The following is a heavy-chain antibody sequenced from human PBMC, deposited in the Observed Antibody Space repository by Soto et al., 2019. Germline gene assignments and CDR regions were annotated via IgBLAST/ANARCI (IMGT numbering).Heavy chain of an antibody. V-gene: IGHV5-51*01. CDR1: GYSFTNYW. Sequence: GESLKISRKGSGYSFTNYWIGCVLQVPGKGLEWMGVIYPGDSDTRFSPSFQGQVTISADKSIYTAYLQWSSLKASDPPLYYCARQAYLFDGPSFGYWGQGTLVTVSS. CDR3: ARQAYLFDGPSFGY. CDR2: IYPGDSDT. D-gene: IGHD2-21*01. J-gene: IGHJ4*02.